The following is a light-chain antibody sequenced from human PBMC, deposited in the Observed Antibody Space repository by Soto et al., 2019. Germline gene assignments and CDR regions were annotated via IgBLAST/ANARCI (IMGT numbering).Light chain of an antibody. Sequence: DIQITQSPSSLSASVGDRVTITCRASQSISSYLNWYQQKPGKAPKLLIYAASSLQSGVPSRFSGSGSGTDFTLTISSLQPEDFATYYWQQSYSTPETFGQGTKLEIK. V-gene: IGKV1-39*01. J-gene: IGKJ2*01. CDR1: QSISSY. CDR2: AAS. CDR3: QQSYSTPET.